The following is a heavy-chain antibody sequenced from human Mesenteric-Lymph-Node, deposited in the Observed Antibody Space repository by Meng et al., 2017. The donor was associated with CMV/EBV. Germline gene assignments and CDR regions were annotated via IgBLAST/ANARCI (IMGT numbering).Heavy chain of an antibody. CDR3: ARVSGEDSSSPIGS. CDR1: DDSISSYY. Sequence: SETLSLTCTVSDDSISSYYWNWIRQPPGKGLEWIGYIYDTGSTNYNPSLNSRVTMSVDTSKNQFSLKLSSVTAADTAVYYCARVSGEDSSSPIGSWGQGTLVTVSS. J-gene: IGHJ4*02. D-gene: IGHD6-6*01. CDR2: IYDTGST. V-gene: IGHV4-59*01.